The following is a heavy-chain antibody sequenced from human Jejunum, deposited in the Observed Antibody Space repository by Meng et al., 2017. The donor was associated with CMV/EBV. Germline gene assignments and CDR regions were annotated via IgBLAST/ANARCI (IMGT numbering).Heavy chain of an antibody. CDR1: GGTLSSDV. V-gene: IGHV1-69*04. CDR3: ASDITGNTYAYDS. Sequence: SGGTLSSDVVSWVRQAPGQGLEWMGRIIPIIGRPHHAQRFQDRVSITADKATSTVYMELKTLTSEDTAVYFCASDITGNTYAYDSWGQGTLVTVSS. CDR2: IIPIIGRP. J-gene: IGHJ5*01. D-gene: IGHD1-20*01.